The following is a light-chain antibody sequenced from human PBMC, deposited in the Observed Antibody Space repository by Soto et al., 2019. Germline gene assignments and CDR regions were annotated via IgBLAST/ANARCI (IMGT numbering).Light chain of an antibody. J-gene: IGLJ3*02. V-gene: IGLV2-14*01. CDR3: SSYTSSSLLV. CDR1: SSDVGGYNY. CDR2: EVS. Sequence: QSALTQPASVSGSPGQSITISCTGTSSDVGGYNYVSWYQQHPGKAPKLMIYEVSNRPSGGSNRFSGSKSGNTASLTISGLQAEDEADYYCSSYTSSSLLVFGGGTKVTVL.